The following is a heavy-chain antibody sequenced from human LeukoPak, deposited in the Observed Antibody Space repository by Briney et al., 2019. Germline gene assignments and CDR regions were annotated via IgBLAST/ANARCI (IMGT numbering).Heavy chain of an antibody. CDR3: ARDRGGLTGCDAFDI. J-gene: IGHJ3*02. Sequence: GGSLRLSCAASGLTFSSYWMHWVRQAPGKGLVWVSRINSDGSSTSYADSVKGRFTISRDNAKNTPYLQMNSLRVEETAVYYCARDRGGLTGCDAFDIWGQGTMVTVSS. V-gene: IGHV3-74*01. CDR2: INSDGSST. D-gene: IGHD3-9*01. CDR1: GLTFSSYW.